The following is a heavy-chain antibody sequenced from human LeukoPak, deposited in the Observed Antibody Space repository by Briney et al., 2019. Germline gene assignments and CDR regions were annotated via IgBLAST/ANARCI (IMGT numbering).Heavy chain of an antibody. CDR3: ARDYDILTGYLDY. CDR1: GFTFSNYW. V-gene: IGHV3-7*01. J-gene: IGHJ4*02. CDR2: IKPDGSEK. Sequence: GGSLRLSCAASGFTFSNYWMTWFRQTPGKGLEWVGNIKPDGSEKYYVDSVKGRFTISRDNSKNTLYLQMNSLRAEDTAVYYCARDYDILTGYLDYWGQGTLATVSS. D-gene: IGHD3-9*01.